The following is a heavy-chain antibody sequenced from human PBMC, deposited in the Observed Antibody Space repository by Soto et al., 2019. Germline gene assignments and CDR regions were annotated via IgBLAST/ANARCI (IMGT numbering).Heavy chain of an antibody. D-gene: IGHD1-1*01. CDR3: ARALQTYTSAPLCF. V-gene: IGHV3-48*01. CDR2: IGTSTSTT. Sequence: EVQLVESGGGLVQPGGSLRLSCAASGFTFSSYSIHWVRQAPEKGLEWDSYIGTSTSTTYYAHSCKGRFTISRDNAKNPWFLQVNSLRAEDTAVYYGARALQTYTSAPLCFWGQGTRVTFSS. J-gene: IGHJ4*02. CDR1: GFTFSSYS.